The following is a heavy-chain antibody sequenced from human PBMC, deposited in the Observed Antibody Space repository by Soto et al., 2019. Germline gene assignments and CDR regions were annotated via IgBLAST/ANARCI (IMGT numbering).Heavy chain of an antibody. J-gene: IGHJ5*02. CDR3: ATEDLGLLSFDP. CDR1: GYTFTSYG. D-gene: IGHD3-10*01. V-gene: IGHV1-18*04. CDR2: ISAYNGNT. Sequence: ASVKVSCKASGYTFTSYGISWVRQAPGQGLEWMGWISAYNGNTNYAQKLQGRVTMTTDTSTSTAYMELRSLRSDDTAVYYCATEDLGLLSFDPWGQGTLVTVSS.